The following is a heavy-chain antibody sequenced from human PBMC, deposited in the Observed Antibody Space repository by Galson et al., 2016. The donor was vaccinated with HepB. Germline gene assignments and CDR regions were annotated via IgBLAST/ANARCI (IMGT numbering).Heavy chain of an antibody. V-gene: IGHV2-70*01. CDR1: GFSFSSSGFC. CDR3: GRTAWFVTYYFDY. CDR2: IDWDDDK. J-gene: IGHJ4*02. Sequence: PALVKPTQTLTLTCSFSGFSFSSSGFCVSWIRQPPGGALEWLALIDWDDDKYYNASLRTRLTISKDTSKNQVVLTMTNMDPDDTATYYCGRTAWFVTYYFDYWGQGTLVTVSS. D-gene: IGHD3-10*01.